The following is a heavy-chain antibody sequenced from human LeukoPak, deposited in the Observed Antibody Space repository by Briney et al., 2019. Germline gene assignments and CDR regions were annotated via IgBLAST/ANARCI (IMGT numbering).Heavy chain of an antibody. CDR3: SNKRDY. V-gene: IGHV3-7*01. Sequence: GGSLRLSCTASGFTFSSHWKTWVRQAPGKGLEWVANTNEAGSGQNYVGSVKGRFTVSRDNAKNSLYLQMNSLRVEDTAIYYCSNKRDYWGQGTLVTVSS. J-gene: IGHJ4*02. CDR1: GFTFSSHW. CDR2: TNEAGSGQ.